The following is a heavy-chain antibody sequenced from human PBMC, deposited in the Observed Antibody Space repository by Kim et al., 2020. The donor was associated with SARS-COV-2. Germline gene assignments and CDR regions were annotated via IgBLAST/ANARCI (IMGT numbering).Heavy chain of an antibody. CDR3: ARGVGSPVWGGGYDSSGYYTNWFDP. J-gene: IGHJ5*02. V-gene: IGHV3-30-3*01. Sequence: GGSLRLSCAASGFTFSSYAMHWVRQAPGKGLEWVAVISYDGSNKYYADSVKGRFTISRDNSKNTLYLQMNSLRAEDTAVYYCARGVGSPVWGGGYDSSGYYTNWFDPWGQGTLVTVSS. CDR1: GFTFSSYA. D-gene: IGHD3-22*01. CDR2: ISYDGSNK.